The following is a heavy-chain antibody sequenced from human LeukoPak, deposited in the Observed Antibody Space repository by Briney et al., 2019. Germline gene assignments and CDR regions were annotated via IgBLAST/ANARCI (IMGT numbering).Heavy chain of an antibody. CDR1: GFSFSTYN. D-gene: IGHD3-9*01. V-gene: IGHV3-21*01. CDR2: ITMSSTYI. J-gene: IGHJ4*02. Sequence: KTGVSLRLSCAASGFSFSTYNMNWVRQAPGKGLEWVSSITMSSTYIYHADSVKGRFTISRDNAKNSLFLQMNSLRAEDTAVYYCARVLRDYYFDYWGQGTLVTVSS. CDR3: ARVLRDYYFDY.